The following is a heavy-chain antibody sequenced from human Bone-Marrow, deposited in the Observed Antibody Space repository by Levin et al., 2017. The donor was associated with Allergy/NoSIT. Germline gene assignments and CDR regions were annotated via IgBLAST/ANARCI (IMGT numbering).Heavy chain of an antibody. J-gene: IGHJ4*02. CDR1: GFTFNSYW. V-gene: IGHV3-7*04. CDR2: LNEDGSEK. CDR3: ARSADY. Sequence: PGGSLRLSCAASGFTFNSYWMNWVRQAPGNGLEWVANLNEDGSEKYYVDSVKGRFTISRDNAKNSLYLEMNSLRAEDTAIYYCARSADYWGQGTLVTVSS.